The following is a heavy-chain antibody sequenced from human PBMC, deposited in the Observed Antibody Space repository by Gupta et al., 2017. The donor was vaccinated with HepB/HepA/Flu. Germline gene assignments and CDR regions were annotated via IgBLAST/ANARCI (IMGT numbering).Heavy chain of an antibody. J-gene: IGHJ6*04. CDR3: AKDLHFWSARDV. Sequence: EVPLLESGGVLVQPGGSLRPPCAVSGFTIGGNAMSWVGQGPGKGLGWVSGIGSDMSPHYADYVGGRFTVSRDNSKNMVFLEMNSLRAEDTAVYYCAKDLHFWSARDVWGEGTTVTVSS. CDR1: GFTIGGNA. V-gene: IGHV3-23*01. D-gene: IGHD3-3*02. CDR2: IGSDMSP.